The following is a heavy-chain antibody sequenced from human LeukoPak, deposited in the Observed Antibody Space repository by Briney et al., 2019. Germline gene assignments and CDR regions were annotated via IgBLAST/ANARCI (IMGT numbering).Heavy chain of an antibody. CDR2: ISHDGSDN. Sequence: GGSLRLSCVASGLTFSTYGMHWVRQFPGKGLEWVALISHDGSDNYYGDSVKGRFTISRGNSQNTLYLQMNSLGPEDTALYYCVAPSTVPSNWETLEYWGHGTLVTVSS. V-gene: IGHV3-30*03. CDR3: VAPSTVPSNWETLEY. D-gene: IGHD7-27*01. CDR1: GLTFSTYG. J-gene: IGHJ4*01.